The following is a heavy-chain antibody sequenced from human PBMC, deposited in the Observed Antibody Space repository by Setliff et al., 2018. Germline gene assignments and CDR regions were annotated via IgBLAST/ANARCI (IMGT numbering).Heavy chain of an antibody. J-gene: IGHJ5*01. CDR1: GFSFRSYA. Sequence: GSLRLSCAASGFSFRSYAMHWVRQAPGRGLEYVSSISSYRSSTYYAKSLKGRFIISRDNSKSMLYLQMNSLTVDDTGVYFCRLGGIVGGTDSWGQGTLVTVSS. CDR3: RLGGIVGGTDS. CDR2: ISSYRSST. V-gene: IGHV3-64*01. D-gene: IGHD2-15*01.